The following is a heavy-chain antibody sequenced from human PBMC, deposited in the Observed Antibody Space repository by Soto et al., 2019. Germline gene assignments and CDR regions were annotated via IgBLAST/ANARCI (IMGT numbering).Heavy chain of an antibody. CDR2: IYHSGST. Sequence: PSETLSLTCAVSGGSISSGGYSWSWIRQPPGKGLEWIGYIYHSGSTYYNPSLKSRVTISVDRSKNQFSLKLSSVTAADTAVYYCARVEGYCSSTSCYWNWFDPWGQGALVTVSS. J-gene: IGHJ5*02. CDR3: ARVEGYCSSTSCYWNWFDP. CDR1: GGSISSGGYS. V-gene: IGHV4-30-2*01. D-gene: IGHD2-2*01.